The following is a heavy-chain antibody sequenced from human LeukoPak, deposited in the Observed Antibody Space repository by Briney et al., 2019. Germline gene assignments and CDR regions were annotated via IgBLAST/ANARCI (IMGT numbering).Heavy chain of an antibody. Sequence: SVEVSCKASGGTFSTYAITWVRQAPGQGLEWMGGIIPIFGTANYAQKFQDRVTITTDASTSTVYMELTSLRSEDTAVYYCARTPQHSYYYYNMDVWGKGTTVTVAS. D-gene: IGHD5-18*01. CDR3: ARTPQHSYYYYNMDV. CDR1: GGTFSTYA. V-gene: IGHV1-69*05. CDR2: IIPIFGTA. J-gene: IGHJ6*03.